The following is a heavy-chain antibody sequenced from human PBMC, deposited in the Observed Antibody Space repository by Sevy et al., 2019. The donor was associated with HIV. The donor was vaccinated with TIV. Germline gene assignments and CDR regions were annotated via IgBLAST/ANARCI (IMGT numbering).Heavy chain of an antibody. CDR3: ASIRDSSWLSHLDY. J-gene: IGHJ4*02. V-gene: IGHV1-2*02. Sequence: ASVKVSCKDSGYTFTGYYMHWVRQAPGQGLEWMGWINPNSGGTKYAQMFQGRVTMTTDTSISTAYMDLSSLRSDDTAVYYCASIRDSSWLSHLDYWGQGTLVTVSS. CDR2: INPNSGGT. D-gene: IGHD6-13*01. CDR1: GYTFTGYY.